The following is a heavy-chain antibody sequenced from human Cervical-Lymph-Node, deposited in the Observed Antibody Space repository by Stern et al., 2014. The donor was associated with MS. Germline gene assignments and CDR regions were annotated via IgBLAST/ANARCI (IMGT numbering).Heavy chain of an antibody. J-gene: IGHJ5*02. Sequence: VQLVESGAEMKKPGSSVKVSCMVSGGTFSDNAFSWVRQAPGQGLEWVGGMIRIFGAADYAQNFQGRVTITADESTSTVYMEMSSLRSEDTAVYYCARGAYCGGDCYWGWFDPWGQGTLVTVSS. CDR3: ARGAYCGGDCYWGWFDP. V-gene: IGHV1-69*01. CDR1: GGTFSDNA. D-gene: IGHD2-21*02. CDR2: MIRIFGAA.